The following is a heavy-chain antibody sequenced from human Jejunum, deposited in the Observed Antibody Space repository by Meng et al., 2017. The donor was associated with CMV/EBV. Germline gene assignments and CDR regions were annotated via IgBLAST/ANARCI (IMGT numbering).Heavy chain of an antibody. CDR1: GYTFTAYH. Sequence: QVHPVQSGAEIKKPGAPVKVSFKASGYTFTAYHMYWVRQAPGQGLEWVGWINPNSGDTDYAQKFQGRVTMTRDTSTSTAYMELRRLTSDDTAVYYCARDQGGYDTYDHWGQGTLVTVSS. D-gene: IGHD5-12*01. J-gene: IGHJ4*02. CDR3: ARDQGGYDTYDH. CDR2: INPNSGDT. V-gene: IGHV1-2*02.